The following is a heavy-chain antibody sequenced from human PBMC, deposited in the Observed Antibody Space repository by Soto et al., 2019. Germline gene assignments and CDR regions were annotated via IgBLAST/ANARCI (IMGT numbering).Heavy chain of an antibody. CDR2: INPNSGGT. CDR3: TIASIAAAGTRPYYYYYYGMDV. CDR1: GYTFTGYY. D-gene: IGHD6-13*01. J-gene: IGHJ6*02. Sequence: ASVKVSCKASGYTFTGYYMHWVRQAPGQGLEWMGWINPNSGGTNYAQKFQGRVTMTRDTSISTAYMELSRLRSDDTAVYYCTIASIAAAGTRPYYYYYYGMDVWGQGTTVTVSS. V-gene: IGHV1-2*02.